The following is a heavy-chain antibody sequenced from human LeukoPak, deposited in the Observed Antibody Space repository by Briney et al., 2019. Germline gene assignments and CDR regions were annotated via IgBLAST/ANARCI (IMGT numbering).Heavy chain of an antibody. CDR2: ISGSGDST. Sequence: PGGSLRLSCAASGFTFSSYAMSWVRQAPGKGLEWVSAISGSGDSTYYADSVKGRFTISRDNSKNTLYLEMNSLRADDTAVYYCAKDLIVVVVAATLLFDYWGQGALVTVSS. CDR3: AKDLIVVVVAATLLFDY. J-gene: IGHJ4*02. CDR1: GFTFSSYA. D-gene: IGHD2-15*01. V-gene: IGHV3-23*01.